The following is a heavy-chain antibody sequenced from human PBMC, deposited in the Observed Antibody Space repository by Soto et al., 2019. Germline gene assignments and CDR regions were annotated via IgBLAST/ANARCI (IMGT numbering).Heavy chain of an antibody. Sequence: EVQLVESGGGLVKPGGSLRLSCAASGFTFNTYDMNWVRQAPGKGLEWVSSITTSSAYIYYADSLKGRITISRDNAKNSLFLQMNSLRAEDTALYYCVRSGTASLLRHSWFDTWGQGTLVTVSS. V-gene: IGHV3-21*01. CDR1: GFTFNTYD. J-gene: IGHJ5*02. CDR3: VRSGTASLLRHSWFDT. CDR2: ITTSSAYI. D-gene: IGHD2-21*01.